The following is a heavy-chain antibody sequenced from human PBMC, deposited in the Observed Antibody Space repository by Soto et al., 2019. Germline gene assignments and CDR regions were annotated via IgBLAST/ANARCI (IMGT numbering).Heavy chain of an antibody. CDR1: GFKFSGYA. D-gene: IGHD3-22*01. CDR2: ISGSGGVT. CDR3: AKVLRYYSGCFDP. Sequence: RSLRLSCTASGFKFSGYAITWVRQAPGEGLEWVSVISGSGGVTYFADSVKGRFTVSRDNSKNTVFLQLNNVRAEDSAVYFCAKVLRYYSGCFDPSGLGPLVTV. J-gene: IGHJ5*02. V-gene: IGHV3-23*01.